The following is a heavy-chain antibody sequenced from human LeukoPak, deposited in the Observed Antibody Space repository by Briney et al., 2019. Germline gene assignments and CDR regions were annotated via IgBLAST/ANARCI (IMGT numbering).Heavy chain of an antibody. CDR3: ARGQVQGHFDF. CDR1: GFRFTHYW. D-gene: IGHD3-10*01. V-gene: IGHV5-51*01. Sequence: GESLKISCQTSGFRFTHYWIGWVRQLPGKGLEWMGIIYPGDSDARYGPSFEGQVTISADKSINTAYLQWSSLTAADTAVYFCARGQVQGHFDFWGQGTLVTVSS. CDR2: IYPGDSDA. J-gene: IGHJ4*02.